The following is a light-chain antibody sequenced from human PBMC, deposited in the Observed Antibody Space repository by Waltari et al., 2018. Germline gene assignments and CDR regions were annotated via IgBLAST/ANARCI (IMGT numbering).Light chain of an antibody. CDR3: QQYGSSPPLT. CDR1: QSVSSGY. V-gene: IGKV3-20*01. J-gene: IGKJ4*01. Sequence: EIVLTQSPGTLSLSPGERATLSCRAGQSVSSGYLAWYKQKHGQAPRLLSYGASSRATGIPDRFSGIGSGTDFTLTINRLEPEDSGVYYCQQYGSSPPLTFGGGTKVEI. CDR2: GAS.